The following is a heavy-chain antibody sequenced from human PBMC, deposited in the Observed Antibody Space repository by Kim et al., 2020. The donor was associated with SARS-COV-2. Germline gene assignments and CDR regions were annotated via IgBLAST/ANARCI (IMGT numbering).Heavy chain of an antibody. CDR2: IYPGDSDT. J-gene: IGHJ5*02. V-gene: IGHV5-51*01. D-gene: IGHD6-19*01. CDR3: ARQASVAVDNWFDP. CDR1: GYSFNSYW. Sequence: GESLKISCKGSGYSFNSYWIGWVRQMPGKGLERMGIIYPGDSDTRYSPSFQGQVTISADKSISTAYLPWSSLKASDTAMYYCARQASVAVDNWFDPWGQGALVTVSS.